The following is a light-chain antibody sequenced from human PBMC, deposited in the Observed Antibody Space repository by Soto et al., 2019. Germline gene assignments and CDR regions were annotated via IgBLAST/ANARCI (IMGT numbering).Light chain of an antibody. V-gene: IGLV2-8*01. CDR2: EVS. J-gene: IGLJ2*01. CDR1: SSDVGGYNY. CDR3: SSYAGSNNVV. Sequence: QSVLTQPPSASGSPRQSVTISCTGTSSDVGGYNYVSWYQQHPGKAPKLMIYEVSERPSGVPDRFSGSKSGNTASLTVSGLQAEDEADYYCSSYAGSNNVVFGGGTKLTVL.